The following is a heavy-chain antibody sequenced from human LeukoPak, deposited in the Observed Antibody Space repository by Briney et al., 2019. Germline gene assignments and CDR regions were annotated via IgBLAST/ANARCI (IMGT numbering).Heavy chain of an antibody. CDR3: AKDDYYDSSLPDY. J-gene: IGHJ4*02. CDR1: GFTFSSYG. Sequence: GGSLRLSCAASGFTFSSYGMHWVRQAPGKGLEWVAFIRYDGSNKYYADSAKGRFTISRDNSKNTLYLQMNSLRAEDTAVYYCAKDDYYDSSLPDYWGQGTLVTVSS. CDR2: IRYDGSNK. V-gene: IGHV3-30*02. D-gene: IGHD3-22*01.